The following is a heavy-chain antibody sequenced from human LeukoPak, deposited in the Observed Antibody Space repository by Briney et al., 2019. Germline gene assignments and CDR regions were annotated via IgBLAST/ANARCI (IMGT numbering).Heavy chain of an antibody. V-gene: IGHV3-21*01. CDR1: GFTFSVYS. J-gene: IGHJ6*02. Sequence: GGSLRLSCSASGFTFSVYSMSWIRQAPEKGLEWVSSISSTTYTYYADSVKGRFTISRDNSKNSLYLQMNSLTAEDTALYYCARDGSGWSRDVWGQGTTVTVSS. CDR3: ARDGSGWSRDV. D-gene: IGHD6-19*01. CDR2: ISSTTYT.